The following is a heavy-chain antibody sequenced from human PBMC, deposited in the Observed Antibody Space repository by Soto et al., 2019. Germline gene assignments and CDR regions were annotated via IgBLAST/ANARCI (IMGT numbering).Heavy chain of an antibody. J-gene: IGHJ4*02. V-gene: IGHV1-69*04. CDR1: GGTFSSYT. Sequence: GASVKVSCKASGGTFSSYTISWVRQAPGQGLEWVGRIIPILGIANYAQKFQGRVTITADKSTSTAYMELSSLRSEDTAVYYCARDKMGPYSGSWYVDYWGQGTLVTVSS. CDR3: ARDKMGPYSGSWYVDY. D-gene: IGHD6-13*01. CDR2: IIPILGIA.